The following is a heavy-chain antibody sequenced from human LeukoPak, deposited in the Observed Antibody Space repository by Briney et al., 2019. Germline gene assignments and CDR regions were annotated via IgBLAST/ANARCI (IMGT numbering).Heavy chain of an antibody. Sequence: GGSLRLSCTASGFIFSSYDMNWVRQAPGKGLEWVSSISGRSRDIYDADSVKGRFTISRDNAKNSLYLQMNSLRVEDTAVYYCARDYYGSGSRFHFDNWGQGTLVTVSS. D-gene: IGHD3-10*01. J-gene: IGHJ4*02. V-gene: IGHV3-21*01. CDR2: ISGRSRDI. CDR1: GFIFSSYD. CDR3: ARDYYGSGSRFHFDN.